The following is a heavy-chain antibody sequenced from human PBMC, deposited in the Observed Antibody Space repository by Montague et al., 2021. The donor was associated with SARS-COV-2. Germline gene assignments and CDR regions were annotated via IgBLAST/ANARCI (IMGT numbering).Heavy chain of an antibody. V-gene: IGHV3-11*06. Sequence: SLRLSCAASGFSFSDYYMSWIRQAPGKGLEWPSYISSSSTYTNYADSVKGRFTISRDNAKNSLYLQMNSLRAEDTAVYYCARDVAMAYHYYGMDVWGQGTPVAVSS. CDR3: ARDVAMAYHYYGMDV. J-gene: IGHJ6*02. CDR1: GFSFSDYY. CDR2: ISSSSTYT. D-gene: IGHD5-24*01.